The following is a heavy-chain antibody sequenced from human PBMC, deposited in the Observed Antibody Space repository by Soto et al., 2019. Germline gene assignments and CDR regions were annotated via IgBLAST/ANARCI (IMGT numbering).Heavy chain of an antibody. CDR3: ARVVPGAEAWFGP. CDR2: ISLYSDGT. V-gene: IGHV1-18*01. CDR1: GYTFSSYG. Sequence: ASVKVSCKTSGYTFSSYGITWVRQAPGQPLEWLGWISLYSDGTNYAQKFQGRVSMTTDTSTTTAYMELRSLRSDDTAVYYCARVVPGAEAWFGPWGQGTLVTVSS. D-gene: IGHD2-2*01. J-gene: IGHJ5*02.